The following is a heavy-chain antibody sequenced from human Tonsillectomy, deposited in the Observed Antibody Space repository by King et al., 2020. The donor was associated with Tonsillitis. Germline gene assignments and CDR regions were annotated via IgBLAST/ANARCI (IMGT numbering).Heavy chain of an antibody. V-gene: IGHV4-4*02. CDR2: IYHSGST. Sequence: QLQESGPGLVKPSGTLSLTCAVSGGSISSSNWWSWVRQPPGKGLEGVGEIYHSGSTNYNPSLKSRVTLSVDKSKNQFSLKLSSVTAADTAVYYCARSVGNYWYFDLWGRGTLVTVSS. CDR1: GGSISSSNW. CDR3: ARSVGNYWYFDL. J-gene: IGHJ2*01.